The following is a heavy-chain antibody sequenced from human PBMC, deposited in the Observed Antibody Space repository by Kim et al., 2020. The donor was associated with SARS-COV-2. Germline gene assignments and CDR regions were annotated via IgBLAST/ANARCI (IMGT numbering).Heavy chain of an antibody. V-gene: IGHV1-46*01. CDR3: VSGTVYYGMDV. Sequence: SHGQKFQGRVTITRDTSTSTVYMDLSSLRSEDTAVYYCVSGTVYYGMDVWGQGTTVTVSS. D-gene: IGHD1-1*01. J-gene: IGHJ6*02.